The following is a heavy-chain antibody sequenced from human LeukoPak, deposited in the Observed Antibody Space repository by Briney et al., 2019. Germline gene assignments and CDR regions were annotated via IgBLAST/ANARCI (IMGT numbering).Heavy chain of an antibody. Sequence: ASVKVSCKASGYTFTGYYMHWVRQAPGQGLEWMGWINPNSGGTNYAQKFQGRVTMTRDTSISTAYMELSRLRSDDTAVYYCARLKREYYDILTGYYYFDYWGQGTLVTVSS. V-gene: IGHV1-2*02. CDR2: INPNSGGT. CDR3: ARLKREYYDILTGYYYFDY. D-gene: IGHD3-9*01. CDR1: GYTFTGYY. J-gene: IGHJ4*02.